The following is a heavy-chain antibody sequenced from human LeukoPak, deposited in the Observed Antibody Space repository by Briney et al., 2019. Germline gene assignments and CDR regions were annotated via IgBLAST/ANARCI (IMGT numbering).Heavy chain of an antibody. Sequence: SETLSLTCTVSGGSISSYYWSWIRQPAGKGLEWIGRIYTSGSTDYNPSLKSRVTISVDKSKNQFSLKLSSVTAADTAVYYCAYMKGSSRYYFDYWGQGTLVTVSS. CDR3: AYMKGSSRYYFDY. CDR1: GGSISSYY. D-gene: IGHD6-13*01. CDR2: IYTSGST. V-gene: IGHV4-4*07. J-gene: IGHJ4*02.